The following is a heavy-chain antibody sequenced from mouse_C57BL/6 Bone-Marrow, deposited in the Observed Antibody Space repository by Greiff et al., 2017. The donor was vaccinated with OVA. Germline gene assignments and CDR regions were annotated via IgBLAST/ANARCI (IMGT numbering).Heavy chain of an antibody. V-gene: IGHV5-9*01. CDR2: ISGGGGNT. CDR3: ARRGFAY. Sequence: DVMLVESGGGLVKPGGSLKLSCAASGFTFSSYTMSWVRQTPEKRLEWVATISGGGGNTYYPDSVKGRFTISRDNAKNTLYLQMSSLRSEDTALYYCARRGFAYWGQGTLVTVSA. CDR1: GFTFSSYT. J-gene: IGHJ3*01.